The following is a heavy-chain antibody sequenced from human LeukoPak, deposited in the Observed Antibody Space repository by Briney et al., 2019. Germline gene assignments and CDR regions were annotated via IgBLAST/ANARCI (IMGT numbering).Heavy chain of an antibody. CDR3: ARDPRKKRIAVAGELDY. CDR1: GYTFTSYG. CDR2: ISAYNGNT. Sequence: GASVKVSCKASGYTFTSYGISWVRQAPGQGLEWMGWISAYNGNTNYAQKLQGRVTMTTGTSTSTAYMELRSLRSDDTAVYYCARDPRKKRIAVAGELDYWGQGTLVTVSS. J-gene: IGHJ4*02. V-gene: IGHV1-18*01. D-gene: IGHD6-19*01.